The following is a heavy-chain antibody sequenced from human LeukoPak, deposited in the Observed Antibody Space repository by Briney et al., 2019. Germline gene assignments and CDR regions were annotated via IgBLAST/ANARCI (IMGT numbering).Heavy chain of an antibody. CDR3: ARIPYYDSSGYPDAFDI. V-gene: IGHV4-4*02. CDR1: GGSISSSNW. CDR2: IYHSGST. Sequence: PSGTLSLTCAVSGGSISSSNWWSWVRQPPGKGLEWIGEIYHSGSTNYNPSLKSRVTISVDTSKNQFSLKLSSVTAADTAVYYCARIPYYDSSGYPDAFDIWGQGTMVTVSS. J-gene: IGHJ3*02. D-gene: IGHD3-22*01.